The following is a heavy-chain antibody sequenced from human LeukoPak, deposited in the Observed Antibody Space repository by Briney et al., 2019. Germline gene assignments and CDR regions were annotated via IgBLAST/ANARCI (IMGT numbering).Heavy chain of an antibody. Sequence: PGGSLRLSCAASGFTFSDYYMSWIRQAPGKGLEWVSYISSSGSTIYYADSVKGRFTISRDNAKNSLYLQMNSLRAEDTAVYYCARHHVDIVATIGEGFDPWGQGTLVTVSS. D-gene: IGHD5-12*01. CDR3: ARHHVDIVATIGEGFDP. CDR2: ISSSGSTI. J-gene: IGHJ5*02. V-gene: IGHV3-11*04. CDR1: GFTFSDYY.